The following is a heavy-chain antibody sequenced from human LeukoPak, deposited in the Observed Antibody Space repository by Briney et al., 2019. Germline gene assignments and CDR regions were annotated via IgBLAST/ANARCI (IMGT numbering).Heavy chain of an antibody. CDR2: IDPNTGGT. CDR3: ASLYDIVGTTVDY. Sequence: ATVKVSCKTSGYTFTNYYIHWVRQAPGQGLEWMGRIDPNTGGTKSAKNFQGRVTMTRDTSISTAYMALSGLRSDDTAVYYCASLYDIVGTTVDYWGQGTLVTVSS. D-gene: IGHD1-26*01. CDR1: GYTFTNYY. V-gene: IGHV1-2*06. J-gene: IGHJ4*02.